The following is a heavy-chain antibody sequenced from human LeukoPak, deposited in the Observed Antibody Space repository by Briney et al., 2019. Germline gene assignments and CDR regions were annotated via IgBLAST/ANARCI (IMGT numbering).Heavy chain of an antibody. D-gene: IGHD3-10*01. CDR2: INHSGST. CDR3: ARVGFVLLWFGERRGANWFDP. V-gene: IGHV4-34*01. Sequence: SETLSLTCAVYGGSFSGYYWSWIRQPPGKGLEWIGEINHSGSTNYNPSLKSRVTISVDTSRNQFSLKLSSVTAADTAVYYGARVGFVLLWFGERRGANWFDPWGQGTLVTVSS. CDR1: GGSFSGYY. J-gene: IGHJ5*02.